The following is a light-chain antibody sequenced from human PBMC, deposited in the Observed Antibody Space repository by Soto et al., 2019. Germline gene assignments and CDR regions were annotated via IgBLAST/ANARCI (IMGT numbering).Light chain of an antibody. CDR2: GAS. J-gene: IGKJ1*01. CDR3: QQYHYWWT. Sequence: EIVMTQSPAPLSVSPGEKATLSGRASQSVSNNLAWFQQKPGQAPRLLIYGASNRATGVSARFSGSGSGTEFTLTISSLQYEDFAVYYCQQYHYWWTFGQGTKVDIK. V-gene: IGKV3-15*01. CDR1: QSVSNN.